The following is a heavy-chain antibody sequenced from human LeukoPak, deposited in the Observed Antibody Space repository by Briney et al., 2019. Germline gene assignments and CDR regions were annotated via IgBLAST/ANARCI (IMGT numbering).Heavy chain of an antibody. V-gene: IGHV1-69*13. CDR1: GGTFSSYA. CDR3: ARDGHGSGSYYFDY. CDR2: IIPIFGTA. J-gene: IGHJ4*02. D-gene: IGHD3-10*01. Sequence: ASVKVSCKASGGTFSSYAISWVRQAPGQGLEWMGGIIPIFGTANYAQKFQGRVTIAADESTSTAYMELSSLRSEDTAVYYCARDGHGSGSYYFDYWGQGTLVTVSS.